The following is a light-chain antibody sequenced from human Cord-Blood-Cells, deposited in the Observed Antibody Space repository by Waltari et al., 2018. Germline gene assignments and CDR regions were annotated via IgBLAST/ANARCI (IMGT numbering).Light chain of an antibody. CDR2: EVS. CDR1: QSLLHSDGKTD. V-gene: IGKV2D-29*02. Sequence: DIVMTQTPLSLSVTPGQPASISCKSSQSLLHSDGKTDLYWYLQKPGQSPQRLIYEVSKRFSGVPDRFSGSGSGTDFTLKISRVEAEDVGVYYCMQSIQLPWTFGQGTKVEIK. CDR3: MQSIQLPWT. J-gene: IGKJ1*01.